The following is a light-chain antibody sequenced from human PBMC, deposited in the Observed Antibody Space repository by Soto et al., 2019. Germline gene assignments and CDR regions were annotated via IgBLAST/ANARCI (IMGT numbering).Light chain of an antibody. CDR3: HLRNNWPPTWT. J-gene: IGKJ1*01. CDR2: DAS. V-gene: IGKV3-11*01. CDR1: QSISNY. Sequence: EIVLTQSPATLSLSPGERATLSCRASQSISNYLAWYQHKPGQAPRLLIYDASTRATGIPARFSGSGSGTDCTLTISTLEPEAFAVYFCHLRNNWPPTWTFGQGTEVEVK.